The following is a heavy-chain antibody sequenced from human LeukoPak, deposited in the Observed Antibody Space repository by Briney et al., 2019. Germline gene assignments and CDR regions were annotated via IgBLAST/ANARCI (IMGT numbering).Heavy chain of an antibody. V-gene: IGHV3-30*04. CDR3: AKVRPYDFWSGLEY. D-gene: IGHD3-3*01. J-gene: IGHJ4*02. CDR1: GFTFSSYA. CDR2: ISYDGSNK. Sequence: PGGSLRLSCAASGFTFSSYAMHWVRQAPGKGLEWVAVISYDGSNKYYADSVKGRFTISRDNSKNTLYLQMNSLRAEDTAVYYCAKVRPYDFWSGLEYWGQGTLVTVSS.